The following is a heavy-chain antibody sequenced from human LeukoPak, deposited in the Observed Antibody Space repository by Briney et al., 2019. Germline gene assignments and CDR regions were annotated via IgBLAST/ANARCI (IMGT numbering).Heavy chain of an antibody. J-gene: IGHJ4*02. CDR3: ARAGSIRFDY. Sequence: SGGSLRLSCAASGFTFSSYWMSWVRQAPGKGLEWVANIKQDGSEKYYVDSVKGRFTISRDNSKNTLHLQMYSLRAEDSAMYYCARAGSIRFDYWGQGTLVTVSS. CDR2: IKQDGSEK. CDR1: GFTFSSYW. V-gene: IGHV3-7*03. D-gene: IGHD1-26*01.